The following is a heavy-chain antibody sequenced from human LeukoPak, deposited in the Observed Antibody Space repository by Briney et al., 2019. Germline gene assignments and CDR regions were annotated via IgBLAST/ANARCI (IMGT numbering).Heavy chain of an antibody. CDR1: GFTFSSYA. D-gene: IGHD6-19*01. V-gene: IGHV3-30-3*01. CDR3: ARDLGRYSPDYYYGMDV. Sequence: GGSLRLSCAASGFTFSSYAMRWVRQAPGKGLEWVAVISYDGSNKYYADSVKGRFTISRDNSKNTLYLQMNSLRAEDTAVYYCARDLGRYSPDYYYGMDVWGQGTTVTISS. J-gene: IGHJ6*02. CDR2: ISYDGSNK.